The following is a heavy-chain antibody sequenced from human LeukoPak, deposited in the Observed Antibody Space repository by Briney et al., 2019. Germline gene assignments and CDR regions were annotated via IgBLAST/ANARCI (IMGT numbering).Heavy chain of an antibody. V-gene: IGHV4-59*01. Sequence: SETLSLTCAVYGGSFRGYYWSWIRQPPGKGLEWIGYIYYSGSTNYNPSLKSRVTISVDTSKNQFSLKLSSVTAADTAVYYCARARDYVWGSYRPDAFDIWGQGTMVTVSS. CDR1: GGSFRGYY. J-gene: IGHJ3*02. CDR3: ARARDYVWGSYRPDAFDI. CDR2: IYYSGST. D-gene: IGHD3-16*02.